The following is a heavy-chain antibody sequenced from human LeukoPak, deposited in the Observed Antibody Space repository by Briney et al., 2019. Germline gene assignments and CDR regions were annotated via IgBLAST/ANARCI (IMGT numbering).Heavy chain of an antibody. CDR3: ARDRGAVAGTDYYYGMDV. V-gene: IGHV4-39*07. Sequence: SETLSLTCTVSGGSITSISYHWGWIRQPPGKGLEWIGSIYYSGSTYYNPSLKSRVTMSVDTSKNQFSLKLSSVTAADTAVYYCARDRGAVAGTDYYYGMDVWGQGTTVTVSS. CDR1: GGSITSISYH. D-gene: IGHD6-19*01. J-gene: IGHJ6*02. CDR2: IYYSGST.